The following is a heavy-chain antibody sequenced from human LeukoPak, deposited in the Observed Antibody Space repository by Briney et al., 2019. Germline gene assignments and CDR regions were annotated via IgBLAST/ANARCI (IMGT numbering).Heavy chain of an antibody. CDR2: ISAYNGNT. Sequence: VASVKVSCKASGYTFTSYGISWVRQAPGQGLEWMGWISAYNGNTNYAQKLQGRVTMTTDTSTSTAYMELRSLRSDDTAVYYCARAVLRFLEWFSYGMDVWGQGTTVTVSS. V-gene: IGHV1-18*01. CDR3: ARAVLRFLEWFSYGMDV. D-gene: IGHD3-3*01. CDR1: GYTFTSYG. J-gene: IGHJ6*02.